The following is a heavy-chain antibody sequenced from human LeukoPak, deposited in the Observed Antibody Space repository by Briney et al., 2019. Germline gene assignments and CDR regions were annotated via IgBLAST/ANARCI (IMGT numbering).Heavy chain of an antibody. D-gene: IGHD4-17*01. J-gene: IGHJ4*02. V-gene: IGHV4-38-2*02. CDR3: ARTIRTTVTTLYGY. CDR2: MYYSGNT. CDR1: GYSISSGYY. Sequence: PSETLSLTCTVSGYSISSGYYWGWIRQPPGKGLEWIGSMYYSGNTYYNPSLKSRVTISVDTSKNHFSLKLSSVTAADTAVYYCARTIRTTVTTLYGYWGQGTLVTVSS.